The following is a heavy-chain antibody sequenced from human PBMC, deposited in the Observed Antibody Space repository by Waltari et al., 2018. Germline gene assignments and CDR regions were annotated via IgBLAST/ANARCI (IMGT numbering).Heavy chain of an antibody. J-gene: IGHJ4*02. V-gene: IGHV1-2*02. D-gene: IGHD3-16*01. CDR2: INPNSGGT. CDR1: GYTFTGYY. Sequence: QVQLVQSGAEVKKPGASVKVSCKASGYTFTGYYMHWVRQAPGQGLEWMGWINPNSGGTNYAQKFQGRVTITADESTSTAYMELSSLRSEDTAVYYCARDGGWSLGEYYWGQGTLVTVSS. CDR3: ARDGGWSLGEYY.